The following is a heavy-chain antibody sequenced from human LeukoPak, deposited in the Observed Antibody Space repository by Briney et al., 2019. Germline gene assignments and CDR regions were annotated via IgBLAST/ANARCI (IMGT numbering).Heavy chain of an antibody. Sequence: PSETLSLTCAVYGGTFSGYYWSWIRQPPGKGLEWIGEINHSGSTKYNPSLKSRVTTSVDKSKNQFSLKLSSVTAADTAVYYCARGPPGNYYYYYYMDVWGKGTTVTVSS. CDR1: GGTFSGYY. V-gene: IGHV4-34*01. CDR3: ARGPPGNYYYYYYMDV. D-gene: IGHD3-10*01. CDR2: INHSGST. J-gene: IGHJ6*03.